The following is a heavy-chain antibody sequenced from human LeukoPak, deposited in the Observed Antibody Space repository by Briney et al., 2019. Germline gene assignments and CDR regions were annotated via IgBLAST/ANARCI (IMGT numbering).Heavy chain of an antibody. J-gene: IGHJ6*02. Sequence: SETLSLTCTVSGGSISGYYWSWIRQPPGKGLEWIGYIYYSGSTNYNPSLKSRVTISVDTSKNQFSLKLSPVTAADTAVYYCARMIAAAGTRYYYGMDVWGQGTTVTVSS. CDR1: GGSISGYY. V-gene: IGHV4-59*08. D-gene: IGHD6-13*01. CDR3: ARMIAAAGTRYYYGMDV. CDR2: IYYSGST.